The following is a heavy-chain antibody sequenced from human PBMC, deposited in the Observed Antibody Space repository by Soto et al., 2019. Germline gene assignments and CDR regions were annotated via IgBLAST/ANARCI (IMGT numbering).Heavy chain of an antibody. CDR3: ARGVVGGLEWLLSDAFHX. J-gene: IGHJ3*02. CDR2: IIPIFGTA. D-gene: IGHD3-3*01. V-gene: IGHV1-69*06. Sequence: SVKVSCKASGGTFSSYAISWVRQAPGQGLEWMGVIIPIFGTANYAHKFQGRVKITADKSKSTAYMELSSLRSEDTAVYYCARGVVGGLEWLLSDAFHXWGQATMVTVS. CDR1: GGTFSSYA.